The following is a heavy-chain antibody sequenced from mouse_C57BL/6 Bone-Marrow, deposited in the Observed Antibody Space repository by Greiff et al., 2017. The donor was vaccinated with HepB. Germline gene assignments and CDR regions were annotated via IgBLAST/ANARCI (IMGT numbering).Heavy chain of an antibody. CDR3: ASTAQATFAY. V-gene: IGHV1-19*01. D-gene: IGHD3-2*02. J-gene: IGHJ3*01. Sequence: EVQLQQSGPVLVKPGASVKMSCKASGYTFTDYYMNWVKQSHGKSLEWIGVINPYNGGTSYNQKFKGKATLTVDKSSSTAYMELNSLTSEDSAVYYCASTAQATFAYWGQGTLVTVSA. CDR1: GYTFTDYY. CDR2: INPYNGGT.